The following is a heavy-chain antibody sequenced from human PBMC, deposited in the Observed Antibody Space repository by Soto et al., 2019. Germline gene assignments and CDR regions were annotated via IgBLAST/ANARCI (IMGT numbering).Heavy chain of an antibody. V-gene: IGHV4-4*02. CDR1: GASIGTNNW. CDR2: VHHSGST. CDR3: AGLYESGGF. D-gene: IGHD2-15*01. Sequence: QVQLQESGPGLVKPSGTLSLTCAVSGASIGTNNWWRWVRQPPGKGLEWIGEVHHSGSTNYNPSPKGRVTVAVGKSKYHFSLEVSSVAVAEPALFYRAGLYESGGFWGQGTLVTVSS. J-gene: IGHJ4*02.